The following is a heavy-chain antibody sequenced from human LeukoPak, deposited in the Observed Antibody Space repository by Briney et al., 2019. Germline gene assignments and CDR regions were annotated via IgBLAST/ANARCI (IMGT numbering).Heavy chain of an antibody. CDR3: ARATVAGTRGEHDAFDI. CDR2: INPSGGST. Sequence: ASVKVSCKASGYTFTSYYMHWVRQAPGQGLEWMGIINPSGGSTSYAQKFQGRVTMTRDTSTSTVYMELSSLRSEDTAVYYCARATVAGTRGEHDAFDIWGQGTMVTVSS. V-gene: IGHV1-46*01. D-gene: IGHD6-19*01. J-gene: IGHJ3*02. CDR1: GYTFTSYY.